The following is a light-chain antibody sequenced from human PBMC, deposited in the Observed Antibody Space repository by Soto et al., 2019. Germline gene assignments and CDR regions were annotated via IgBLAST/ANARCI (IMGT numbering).Light chain of an antibody. CDR1: QSIRGNY. J-gene: IGKJ1*01. Sequence: EMVLTQSPGTLSLSPGDRATLSCRASQSIRGNYLAWYQQKPGQAPRVLIYGASTRATGIPDRFSGSGSGTDFTLTISRLEPEDFAVYYCQHYGVSPWTFGQGTKVEIK. V-gene: IGKV3-20*01. CDR2: GAS. CDR3: QHYGVSPWT.